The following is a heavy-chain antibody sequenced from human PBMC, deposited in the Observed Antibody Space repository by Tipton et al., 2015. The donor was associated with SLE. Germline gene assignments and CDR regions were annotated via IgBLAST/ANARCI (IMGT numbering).Heavy chain of an antibody. V-gene: IGHV4-59*01. J-gene: IGHJ6*02. Sequence: LRLSCTVSGGSISSYYWSWIRQPPGKGLEWIGYIYYSGSTNYNPSLKSRVTISVDTSKNQFSLKLSSVTAADTAVYYCARVGIAVAGTNYYYGMDVWGQGTTVTVSS. CDR2: IYYSGST. CDR1: GGSISSYY. CDR3: ARVGIAVAGTNYYYGMDV. D-gene: IGHD6-19*01.